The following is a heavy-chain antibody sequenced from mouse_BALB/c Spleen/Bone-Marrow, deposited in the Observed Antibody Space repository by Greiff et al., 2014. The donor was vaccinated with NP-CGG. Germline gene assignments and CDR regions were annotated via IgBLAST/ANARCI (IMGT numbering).Heavy chain of an antibody. V-gene: IGHV1-9*01. J-gene: IGHJ3*01. CDR1: GYTFSRYW. Sequence: VQLQQSGAELMKPGASVKISCKATGYTFSRYWIEWVKQRPGHGLEWIGEILPGSGSTNYNEKFKGKATFTADTSSNTAYMQLSSLTSEDSAVYYCARNYGNYVWFANWGQGTLATVSA. CDR3: ARNYGNYVWFAN. CDR2: ILPGSGST. D-gene: IGHD2-1*01.